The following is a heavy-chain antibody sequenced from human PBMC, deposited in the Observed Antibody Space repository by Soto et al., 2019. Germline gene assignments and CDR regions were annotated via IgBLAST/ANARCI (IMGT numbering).Heavy chain of an antibody. Sequence: GGSLRLSCAASGFTFSTYGMHWVRQAPGKGLEWVALIWFDGSNKYYHDSVKGRFTVSRDNSKNTMDLQMNSLRVEDTAVYYCARSFYDSRGFYFPYDYRGQGTLVTVSS. D-gene: IGHD3-22*01. J-gene: IGHJ4*02. CDR1: GFTFSTYG. CDR2: IWFDGSNK. V-gene: IGHV3-33*01. CDR3: ARSFYDSRGFYFPYDY.